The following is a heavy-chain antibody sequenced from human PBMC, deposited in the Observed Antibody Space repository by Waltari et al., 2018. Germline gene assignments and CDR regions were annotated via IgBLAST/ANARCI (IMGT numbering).Heavy chain of an antibody. J-gene: IGHJ1*01. CDR3: ATSVGGNMEFDN. CDR2: ISAHNGNT. D-gene: IGHD6-19*01. V-gene: IGHV1-18*01. Sequence: QAQLAQSGAEGKKPGASVKVSCKASAYTFSTYGITWVRQVPGQGLEWMGWISAHNGNTNHAQKFQDRVTLTTDTSTHTAYLGMRRLTADDTAVYYCATSVGGNMEFDNWCQGTLVTVSS. CDR1: AYTFSTYG.